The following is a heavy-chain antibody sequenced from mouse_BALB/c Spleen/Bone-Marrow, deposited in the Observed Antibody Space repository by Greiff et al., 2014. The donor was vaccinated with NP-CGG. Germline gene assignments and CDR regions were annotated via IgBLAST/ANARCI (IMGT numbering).Heavy chain of an antibody. D-gene: IGHD1-1*01. CDR2: INPSTGYT. CDR1: GYTFTSYW. CDR3: ARQITTVDYAMDY. V-gene: IGHV1-7*01. Sequence: QVQLKESGAELAKPEASVKMSCKASGYTFTSYWMHWVKQRPGQGLEWIGYINPSTGYTEYNQKFKDKATLTADKSSSTAYMQLSSLTSEDSAVYYCARQITTVDYAMDYWGQGTSVTVSS. J-gene: IGHJ4*01.